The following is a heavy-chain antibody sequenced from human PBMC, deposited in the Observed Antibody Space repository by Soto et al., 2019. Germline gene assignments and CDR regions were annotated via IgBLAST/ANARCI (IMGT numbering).Heavy chain of an antibody. CDR2: INSGSTSV. Sequence: EVQLVESGGGLVQHGGSLRLSCVASGFIFNSYSMNWVRQAPGKGLEWISYINSGSTSVFYADSVKGRFTISRDNAKNSLYLQMNSLRAEHTAVYYCGSSVSPDAYWGQGTLVTVSS. CDR3: GSSVSPDAY. D-gene: IGHD3-22*01. V-gene: IGHV3-48*01. J-gene: IGHJ4*02. CDR1: GFIFNSYS.